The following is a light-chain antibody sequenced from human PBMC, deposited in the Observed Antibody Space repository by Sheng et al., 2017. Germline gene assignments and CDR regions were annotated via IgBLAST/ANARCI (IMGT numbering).Light chain of an antibody. V-gene: IGKV1-12*01. CDR3: QQANNLPFT. CDR1: QAINYF. Sequence: DIQMTQSPSSVSASVGDRVTITCRTSQAINYFLAWYQQKPGKAPKLLIYTTSSLQSGVPPRFSGSGSGTDFTLTINSLQPEDFATYYCQQANNLPFTFGPGTKVDIK. J-gene: IGKJ3*01. CDR2: TTS.